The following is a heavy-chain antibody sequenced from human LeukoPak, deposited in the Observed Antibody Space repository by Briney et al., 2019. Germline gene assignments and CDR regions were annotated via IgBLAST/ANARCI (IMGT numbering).Heavy chain of an antibody. Sequence: GGSLRLSCAASGFIFSSYWMSWVRQAPGKGLEWVANIKQDGSEKHYVDAVKGRLTIHRDNAKNSLYLQIISLRAEDTAVYYCARESGSYFDYWGQGTLVTVSS. CDR3: ARESGSYFDY. D-gene: IGHD1-26*01. J-gene: IGHJ4*02. CDR1: GFIFSSYW. V-gene: IGHV3-7*01. CDR2: IKQDGSEK.